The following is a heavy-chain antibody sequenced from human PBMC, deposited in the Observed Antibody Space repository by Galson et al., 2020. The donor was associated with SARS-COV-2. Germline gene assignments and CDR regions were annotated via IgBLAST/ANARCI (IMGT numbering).Heavy chain of an antibody. Sequence: GGSLRLSCAASGFTFSSYAMSWVRQAPGKGLEWVSAISGSGGSTYYADSVKGRFTISRDNSKNTLYLQMNSLRAEDTAVYYCAKSSYSSSPGNYYYYMDVWGKGTTVTVSS. D-gene: IGHD6-6*01. J-gene: IGHJ6*03. CDR3: AKSSYSSSPGNYYYYMDV. V-gene: IGHV3-23*01. CDR1: GFTFSSYA. CDR2: ISGSGGST.